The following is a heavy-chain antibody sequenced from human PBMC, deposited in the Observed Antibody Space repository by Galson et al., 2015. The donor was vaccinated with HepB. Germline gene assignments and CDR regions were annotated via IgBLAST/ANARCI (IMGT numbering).Heavy chain of an antibody. D-gene: IGHD1-7*01. CDR1: GYTFTSYD. CDR2: MSPNSGNT. V-gene: IGHV1-8*01. Sequence: SVKVSCKASGYTFTSYDINWVRQATGQGLEWMGWMSPNSGNTGYAQKFQGRVTMTRDTSISTAYMELNSLRSEDTAVYYCASNAPRTWDFDYWGQGTLVTVSS. CDR3: ASNAPRTWDFDY. J-gene: IGHJ4*02.